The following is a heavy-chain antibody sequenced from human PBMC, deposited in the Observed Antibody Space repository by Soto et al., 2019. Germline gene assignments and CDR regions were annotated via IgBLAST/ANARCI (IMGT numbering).Heavy chain of an antibody. V-gene: IGHV4-31*03. J-gene: IGHJ4*02. D-gene: IGHD2-8*01. Sequence: SETLSLTCTVSGGSISSDTYFWNWIRQHTGKGLERIVYIHYSGSTVYNPSLKSRVIISVDTSKNHFSLKLSSVTAAYSAVYYCARDTKSSGLFDFWGQGTLVTVSS. CDR1: GGSISSDTYF. CDR2: IHYSGST. CDR3: ARDTKSSGLFDF.